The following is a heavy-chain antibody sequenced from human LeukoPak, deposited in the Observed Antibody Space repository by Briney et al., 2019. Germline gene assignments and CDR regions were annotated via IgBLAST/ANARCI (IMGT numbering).Heavy chain of an antibody. V-gene: IGHV1-46*01. D-gene: IGHD2-15*01. Sequence: ASVKVSCKASGYTFTGYYMHWVRQAPGQGLEWMGMINPSSDNGTYAQRFQGRVTMTRDTSTTSVYMEMSSLRPEDTAVYYCASYGVDVVVAATEAKPGYWGQGTLVTVS. CDR3: ASYGVDVVVAATEAKPGY. CDR2: INPSSDNG. CDR1: GYTFTGYY. J-gene: IGHJ4*02.